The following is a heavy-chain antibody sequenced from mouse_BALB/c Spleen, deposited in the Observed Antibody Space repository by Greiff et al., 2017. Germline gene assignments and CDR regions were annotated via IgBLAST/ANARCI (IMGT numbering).Heavy chain of an antibody. Sequence: EEHLVESGGGLVKPGGSLKLSCAASGFTFSSYAMSWVRQTPEKRLEWVASISSGGSTYYPDSVKGRFTISRDNARNILYLQMSSLRSEDTAMYYCAIGYFDYWGQGTTLTVSS. CDR1: GFTFSSYA. J-gene: IGHJ2*01. CDR2: ISSGGST. CDR3: AIGYFDY. V-gene: IGHV5-6-5*01.